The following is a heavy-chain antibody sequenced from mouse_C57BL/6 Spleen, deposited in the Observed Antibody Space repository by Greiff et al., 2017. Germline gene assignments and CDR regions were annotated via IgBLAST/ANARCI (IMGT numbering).Heavy chain of an antibody. D-gene: IGHD1-1*01. CDR2: IYPGDGDT. CDR1: GYAFSSSW. CDR3: ASHGNPHWYFDV. V-gene: IGHV1-82*01. Sequence: VQLVESGPELVKPGASVKISCKASGYAFSSSWMNWVKQRPGKGLEWIGRIYPGDGDTNYNGKFKGKATLTADKSSSTAYMQLSSLTSEDSAVYFCASHGNPHWYFDVWGTGTTVTVSS. J-gene: IGHJ1*03.